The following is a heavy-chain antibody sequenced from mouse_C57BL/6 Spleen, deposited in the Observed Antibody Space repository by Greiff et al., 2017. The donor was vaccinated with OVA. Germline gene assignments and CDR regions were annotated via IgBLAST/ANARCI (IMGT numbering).Heavy chain of an antibody. V-gene: IGHV1-82*01. CDR2: IYPGDGDT. D-gene: IGHD1-1*01. CDR1: GYAFSSSW. Sequence: QVQLKQSGPELVKPGASVKISCKASGYAFSSSWMNWVKQRPGKGLEWIGRIYPGDGDTNYNGKFKGKATLTADKSSSTAYMQLSSLTSEDSAVCFCAGTTVVAFYWYFDVWGTGTTVTVSS. CDR3: AGTTVVAFYWYFDV. J-gene: IGHJ1*03.